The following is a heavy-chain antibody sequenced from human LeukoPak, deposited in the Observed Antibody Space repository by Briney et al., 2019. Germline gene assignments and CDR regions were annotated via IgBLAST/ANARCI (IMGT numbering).Heavy chain of an antibody. V-gene: IGHV3-53*01. CDR2: IYIGGST. J-gene: IGHJ6*03. CDR1: GFTVSSNY. CDR3: ARDYATGDRDYYYYYMDV. D-gene: IGHD7-27*01. Sequence: GGSLRLSCAASGFTVSSNYMSWVRQAPGKGLEWVSVIYIGGSTYYADSVKGRFTISRDNSKNTLYLQMNSLRAEDTAVYYCARDYATGDRDYYYYYMDVWGKGTTVTVSS.